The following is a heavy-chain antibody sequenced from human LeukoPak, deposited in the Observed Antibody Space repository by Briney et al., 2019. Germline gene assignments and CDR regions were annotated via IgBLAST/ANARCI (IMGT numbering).Heavy chain of an antibody. Sequence: SETLSLTCTVSGGSISSYYWSWIRQPPGKGLEWIGYIYYSGSTNYNPSLKSRVTISVDTSKNQFSLKLSSVTAADTAVYYCARRSSGDSSGYYRYYFDYWGQGTLVTASS. CDR1: GGSISSYY. CDR3: ARRSSGDSSGYYRYYFDY. J-gene: IGHJ4*02. V-gene: IGHV4-59*08. D-gene: IGHD3-22*01. CDR2: IYYSGST.